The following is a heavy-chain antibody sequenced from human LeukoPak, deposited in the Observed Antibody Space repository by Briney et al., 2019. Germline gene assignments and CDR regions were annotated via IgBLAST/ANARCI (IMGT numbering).Heavy chain of an antibody. V-gene: IGHV4-59*01. D-gene: IGHD3-16*01. CDR2: IYYSGST. CDR3: ARGGVYFEH. CDR1: GASISSYY. J-gene: IGHJ4*02. Sequence: PSETLSLTCTVSGASISSYYWSWIRQPPGKGLEWIAYIYYSGSTNYNPSLKSRVTISVDTSKNQFSLKLSSVTAADTAVYYCARGGVYFEHWGQGTLVTVSS.